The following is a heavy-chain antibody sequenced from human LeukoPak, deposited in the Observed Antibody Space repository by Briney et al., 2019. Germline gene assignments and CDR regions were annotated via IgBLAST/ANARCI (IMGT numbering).Heavy chain of an antibody. V-gene: IGHV5-51*01. CDR2: VYGDDSDT. Sequence: GESLKISCKASGYTFTTYWIGWVRQMPGKGLEWMGIVYGDDSDTRYSPSFQGQVTISADKSTTTAYLQWSSLKASDTAIYYCARRGIRDGYNYADYWGQGTLVTASS. CDR3: ARRGIRDGYNYADY. CDR1: GYTFTTYW. D-gene: IGHD5-24*01. J-gene: IGHJ4*02.